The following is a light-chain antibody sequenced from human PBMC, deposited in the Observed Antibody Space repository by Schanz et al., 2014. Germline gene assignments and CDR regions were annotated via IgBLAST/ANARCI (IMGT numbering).Light chain of an antibody. CDR3: QHYGRSPPYT. Sequence: EIVMTQSPATLSVSPGERATLSCRASQSVSSSYLAWYQQKPGQAPRLLIYGASSRATGIPDRFSGSGSGTDFILTISRLEPEDFAMYYCQHYGRSPPYTFGQGTKLEIK. V-gene: IGKV3-20*01. CDR2: GAS. J-gene: IGKJ2*01. CDR1: QSVSSSY.